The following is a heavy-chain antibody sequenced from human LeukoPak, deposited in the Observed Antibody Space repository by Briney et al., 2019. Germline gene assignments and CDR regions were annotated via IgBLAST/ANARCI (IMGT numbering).Heavy chain of an antibody. V-gene: IGHV3-30*02. J-gene: IGHJ4*02. D-gene: IGHD3-16*01. Sequence: PGGSLRLSCAASGFTFSSYGMRWVRQAPGKGLEWVAFIRYDGSNKYYADSVKGRFTISRDNSKNTLYLQMNSLRAEDTAVYYCAKDGEITFGGVMIGYFDYWGQGTLVTVSS. CDR3: AKDGEITFGGVMIGYFDY. CDR1: GFTFSSYG. CDR2: IRYDGSNK.